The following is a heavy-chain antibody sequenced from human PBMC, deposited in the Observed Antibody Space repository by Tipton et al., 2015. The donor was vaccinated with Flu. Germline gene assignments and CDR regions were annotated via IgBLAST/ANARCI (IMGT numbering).Heavy chain of an antibody. Sequence: TLSLTCTVSGASISSGSFYWTWLRQPAGKGLEWIGFVYYTGSTNYNPSLQSRVTISVDWSKNQFSLNLTSVTAADTAVYYCARDLGGGSGWYRYFDIWGQGTLVTVSS. J-gene: IGHJ4*02. CDR2: VYYTGST. CDR3: ARDLGGGSGWYRYFDI. D-gene: IGHD6-19*01. CDR1: GASISSGSFY. V-gene: IGHV4-61*02.